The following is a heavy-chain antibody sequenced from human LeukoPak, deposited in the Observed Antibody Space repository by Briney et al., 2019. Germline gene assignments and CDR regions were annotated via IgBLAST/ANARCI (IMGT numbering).Heavy chain of an antibody. J-gene: IGHJ5*02. Sequence: ATVKISCKVSGYTFTEYYMHWVQQAPGKGLEWMGLVDPEDGETIYAEKFQGRVTITADTSTDTAYMELSSLRSEDTAVYYCATVIAVPAAISHDNWFDPCGQGSLVTVSS. D-gene: IGHD2-2*01. CDR2: VDPEDGET. CDR1: GYTFTEYY. V-gene: IGHV1-69-2*01. CDR3: ATVIAVPAAISHDNWFDP.